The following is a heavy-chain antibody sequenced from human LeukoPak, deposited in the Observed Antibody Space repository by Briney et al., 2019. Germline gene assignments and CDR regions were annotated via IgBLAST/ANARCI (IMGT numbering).Heavy chain of an antibody. D-gene: IGHD4-17*01. J-gene: IGHJ5*02. V-gene: IGHV1-8*01. CDR1: VYAFTIYD. CDR2: MKPNRCNT. CDR3: ARVSLDYGDYPNWFDP. Sequence: ASVRVSSKPSVYAFTIYDINWVRHAPEQGVWRMGWMKPNRCNTGYAQKFQGRVTMTRNTAISTAYMELSSLRSEDTAVYYCARVSLDYGDYPNWFDPWGQGTLVTVSS.